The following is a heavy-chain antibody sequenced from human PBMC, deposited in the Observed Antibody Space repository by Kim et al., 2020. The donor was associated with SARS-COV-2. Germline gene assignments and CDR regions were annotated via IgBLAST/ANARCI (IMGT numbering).Heavy chain of an antibody. V-gene: IGHV3-53*01. CDR3: ARDFDKRQFDY. Sequence: TYYADSVKGRFTISRDTSKTSLYLQLNSPRAEDTAVYYCARDFDKRQFDYWGQGTLVTVSS. J-gene: IGHJ4*02. CDR2: T.